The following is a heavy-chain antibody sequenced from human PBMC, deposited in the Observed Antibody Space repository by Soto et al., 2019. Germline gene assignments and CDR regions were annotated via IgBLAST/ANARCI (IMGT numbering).Heavy chain of an antibody. CDR1: GFTFSSYW. Sequence: EVQLVESGGGLVQPGGSLRLSCAASGFTFSSYWMSWVRQAPGKGLEWVANIKQDGSEKYYVDSVKGRFTISRDNAKNSLYLQMNSLRADDTAVYYCARDLVPAAIVYWGQGTLVTVSS. CDR2: IKQDGSEK. CDR3: ARDLVPAAIVY. J-gene: IGHJ4*02. V-gene: IGHV3-7*01. D-gene: IGHD2-2*01.